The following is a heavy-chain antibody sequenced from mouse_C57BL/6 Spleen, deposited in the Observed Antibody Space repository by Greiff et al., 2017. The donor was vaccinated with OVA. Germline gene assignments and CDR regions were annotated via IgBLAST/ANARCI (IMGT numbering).Heavy chain of an antibody. CDR3: ARPYYDSYYYAMDY. CDR1: GYAFSSYW. J-gene: IGHJ4*01. V-gene: IGHV1-80*01. CDR2: IYPGDGAT. Sequence: VQLQQSGAELVKPGASVKISCKASGYAFSSYWLNWVKQRPGKGLEWIGQIYPGDGATNYNGKFKGTATLTADKSSSTAYMQLSSLTSEDSAVDFCARPYYDSYYYAMDYWGQGTSVTVSA. D-gene: IGHD2-4*01.